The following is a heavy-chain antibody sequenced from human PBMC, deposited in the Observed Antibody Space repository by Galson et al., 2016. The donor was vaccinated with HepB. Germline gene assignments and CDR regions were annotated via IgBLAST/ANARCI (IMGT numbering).Heavy chain of an antibody. Sequence: SVKVSCKASGYTFTTYDIHWVRQAPGQRLEWMGWINGANGNTKYSQKFQGRVTITRDTSATTAYMELISRRSEDTAVYYCARNVLRYFDAFDMWGQGTMVTVSS. J-gene: IGHJ3*02. CDR2: INGANGNT. V-gene: IGHV1-3*01. CDR1: GYTFTTYD. CDR3: ARNVLRYFDAFDM. D-gene: IGHD3-9*01.